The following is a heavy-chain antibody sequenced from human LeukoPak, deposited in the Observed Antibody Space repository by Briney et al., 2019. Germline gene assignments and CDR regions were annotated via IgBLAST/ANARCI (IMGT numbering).Heavy chain of an antibody. CDR2: IIPIVGTT. J-gene: IGHJ4*02. V-gene: IGHV1-69*13. D-gene: IGHD3-22*01. CDR1: GGTFISYV. CDR3: ARGGYYYDSSGYSHLPDY. Sequence: SVKVSCKASGGTFISYVINWVRQAPGQGLEWMGGIIPIVGTTNYAQMFQGRVTITADESTSTAYMELSSLRFEDTAVYYCARGGYYYDSSGYSHLPDYWGQGTLVTVSA.